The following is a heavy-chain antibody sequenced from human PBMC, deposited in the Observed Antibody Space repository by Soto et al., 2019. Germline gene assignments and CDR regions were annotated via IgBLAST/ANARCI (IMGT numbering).Heavy chain of an antibody. Sequence: SETLSLTCTVSGGSISSGGYYWSWIRQHPGKGLEWIGYIYYSGSTYYNPSLKSRVTISVDTSKNQFSLKLSSVTAADTAVYYCARALSVAGMDWFDPWGQGTLVTVSS. D-gene: IGHD6-19*01. J-gene: IGHJ5*02. CDR2: IYYSGST. V-gene: IGHV4-31*03. CDR1: GGSISSGGYY. CDR3: ARALSVAGMDWFDP.